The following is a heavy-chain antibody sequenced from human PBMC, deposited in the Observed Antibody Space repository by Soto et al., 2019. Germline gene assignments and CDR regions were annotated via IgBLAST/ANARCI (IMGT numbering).Heavy chain of an antibody. V-gene: IGHV3-23*01. D-gene: IGHD2-15*01. CDR3: AKDPDYCSGGSCYPVFDY. Sequence: EVQLLESGGGLVQPGGSLRLSCAASGFTFSSYAMSWVRQAPGKGLEWVSAISGSGGSTYYADSVKGRFTISRDNSKNTQYLQMKSLRAQDTAVYYCAKDPDYCSGGSCYPVFDYWGQGTLVTVFS. J-gene: IGHJ4*02. CDR1: GFTFSSYA. CDR2: ISGSGGST.